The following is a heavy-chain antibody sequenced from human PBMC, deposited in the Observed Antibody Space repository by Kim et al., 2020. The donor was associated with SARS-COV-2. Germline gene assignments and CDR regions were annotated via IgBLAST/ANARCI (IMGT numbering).Heavy chain of an antibody. J-gene: IGHJ4*02. CDR3: ASFGD. CDR2: IKQDGSEK. CDR1: GFTFSSYW. D-gene: IGHD3-3*01. Sequence: GGSLRLSCVASGFTFSSYWMSWVRQAPGKGLEWVANIKQDGSEKYYVDSVKGRFTISRDNAKNSLYLQMNSLRAEDTAVYYCASFGDWGQGTLVTVSS. V-gene: IGHV3-7*01.